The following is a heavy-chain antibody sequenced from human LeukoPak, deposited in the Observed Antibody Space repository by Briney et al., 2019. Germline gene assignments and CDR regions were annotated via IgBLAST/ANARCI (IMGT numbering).Heavy chain of an antibody. CDR2: IYPGDSDT. Sequence: GESLQISCKGSGYSFTSYWIGWVRQMPGKGLEWMGIIYPGDSDTRYSPSFQGQVTISADKSISTAYLQWSSLKASDTAMYHCARFTYSSGWYSDYWGQGTLVTVSS. J-gene: IGHJ4*02. CDR3: ARFTYSSGWYSDY. D-gene: IGHD6-19*01. V-gene: IGHV5-51*01. CDR1: GYSFTSYW.